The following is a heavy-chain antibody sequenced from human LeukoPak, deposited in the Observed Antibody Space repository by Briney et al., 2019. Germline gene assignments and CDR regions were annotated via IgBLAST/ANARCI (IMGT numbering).Heavy chain of an antibody. CDR1: GFTFSSYA. D-gene: IGHD3-22*01. V-gene: IGHV3-23*01. Sequence: GGSLRLSCAASGFTFSSYAMSWVRQAPGKGLEWVSAISGSGGSTYYADSVKGRFTISRDNSKNTLYLQMNSLRAEDTAVYYCAKDLAYYYDSSGYFYGEGFFDYWGQGTLVTVSS. CDR2: ISGSGGST. J-gene: IGHJ4*02. CDR3: AKDLAYYYDSSGYFYGEGFFDY.